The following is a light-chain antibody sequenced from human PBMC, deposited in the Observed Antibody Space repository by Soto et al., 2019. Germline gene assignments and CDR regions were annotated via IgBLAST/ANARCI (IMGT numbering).Light chain of an antibody. V-gene: IGKV3-15*01. CDR2: GAS. Sequence: EIVLTQSPATLSVSLGERATLSCRASQSVSSKLAWYQQRPGQSPRLLIYGASTRATDIPARFSGSGSGTEFTLTISSLQSEDSAVYYCQQYKDWFSITFGQGTRLEIK. J-gene: IGKJ5*01. CDR1: QSVSSK. CDR3: QQYKDWFSIT.